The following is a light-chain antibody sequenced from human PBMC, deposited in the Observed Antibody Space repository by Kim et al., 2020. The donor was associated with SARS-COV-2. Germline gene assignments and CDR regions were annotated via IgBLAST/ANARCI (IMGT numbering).Light chain of an antibody. CDR1: SLRNYY. Sequence: SSELTQDPTVSVALGQTVRITCQGDSLRNYYASWYQQKPGQAPVLVIYGRNNRPSGVPDRLSGSDSGNTATLTITEAQAEDEADYSCNSRDSSGTAWLFG. J-gene: IGLJ3*02. CDR2: GRN. V-gene: IGLV3-19*01. CDR3: NSRDSSGTAWL.